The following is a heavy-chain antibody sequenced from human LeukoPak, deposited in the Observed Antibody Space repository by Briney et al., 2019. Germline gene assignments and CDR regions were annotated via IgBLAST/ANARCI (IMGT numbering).Heavy chain of an antibody. Sequence: GASVKVSCKVSGYTLTELSMHWVRQAPGKGLEWMGGFDPEDGETIYAQKFQGRVTMTEDTSTDAAYMELSSLRSEDTAVYYCATAYCSGGSCYPFDYWGQGTLVTVSS. V-gene: IGHV1-24*01. D-gene: IGHD2-15*01. CDR1: GYTLTELS. CDR2: FDPEDGET. J-gene: IGHJ4*02. CDR3: ATAYCSGGSCYPFDY.